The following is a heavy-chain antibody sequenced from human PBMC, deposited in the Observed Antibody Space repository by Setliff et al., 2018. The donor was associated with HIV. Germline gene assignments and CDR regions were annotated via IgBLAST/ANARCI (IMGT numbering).Heavy chain of an antibody. J-gene: IGHJ5*02. CDR1: GGSISSGGYF. CDR3: ARFGIGGSSGP. Sequence: SETLSLTCTVSGGSISSGGYFWSWIRQLPGKGLEWIGYIYYSGSTFYNPSLKSRVSISVDTAKNQFSLKLTSVTAADTAVYYCARFGIGGSSGPWGQGTLVTAPQ. D-gene: IGHD6-19*01. CDR2: IYYSGST. V-gene: IGHV4-31*03.